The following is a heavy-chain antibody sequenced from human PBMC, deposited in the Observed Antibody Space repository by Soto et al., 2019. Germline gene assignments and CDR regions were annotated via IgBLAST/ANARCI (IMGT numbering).Heavy chain of an antibody. D-gene: IGHD1-1*01. J-gene: IGHJ4*02. CDR2: TCRYGREL. V-gene: IGHV3-74*01. Sequence: VGSLRLSCAASGFTFSTYCMHWVRHTPGTGLVWVSRTCRYGRELYYADSVKGRFTISRDDAKNTLYLQMDSLRVEDTGIYYWVRGTTAWRGIDYSGQGALVTV. CDR1: GFTFSTYC. CDR3: VRGTTAWRGIDY.